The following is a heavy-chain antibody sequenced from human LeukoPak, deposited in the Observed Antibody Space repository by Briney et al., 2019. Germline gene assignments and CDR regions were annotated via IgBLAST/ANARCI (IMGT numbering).Heavy chain of an antibody. CDR1: GLTFSGIG. CDR2: IWYDGSNK. Sequence: GGSMRLSCAASGLTFSGIGIHWVRQAPGKGLEWVVVIWYDGSNKYYADSVKGRFTISRDNPKNTLYVQMNSLRAEDTAVYYCARGRGADYGGNSGYFDYWGQGTLVTVSS. V-gene: IGHV3-33*01. D-gene: IGHD4-23*01. J-gene: IGHJ4*02. CDR3: ARGRGADYGGNSGYFDY.